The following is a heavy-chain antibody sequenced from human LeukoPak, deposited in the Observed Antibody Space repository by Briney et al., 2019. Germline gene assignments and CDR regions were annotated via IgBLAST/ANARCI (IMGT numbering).Heavy chain of an antibody. J-gene: IGHJ4*02. CDR1: GFIFTNYA. D-gene: IGHD6-13*01. CDR2: IGKNPDRK. V-gene: IGHV3-23*01. CDR3: AVRYSGSWYLFDY. Sequence: GGTLRLSCAASGFIFTNYALTWVRQAPGKGLEWVSTIGKNPDRKFYASSVKGRFTISRDNAKNTLYLQMNSLRAEDTAVYYCAVRYSGSWYLFDYWGQGTLVTVSS.